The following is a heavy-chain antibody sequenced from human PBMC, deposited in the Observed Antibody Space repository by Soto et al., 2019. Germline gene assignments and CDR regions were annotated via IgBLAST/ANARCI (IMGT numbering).Heavy chain of an antibody. Sequence: GGSLRLSCAASGFTFSSYGVHWVRQAPGKGLEWVAVIWYDGSNKYYADSVKGRFTISRDNSKNTLYLQMNSLRAEDTAVYYCARLAAPYSSSWYDTYYYYGMDVWGQGTTVTVSS. V-gene: IGHV3-33*01. CDR2: IWYDGSNK. D-gene: IGHD6-13*01. CDR1: GFTFSSYG. J-gene: IGHJ6*02. CDR3: ARLAAPYSSSWYDTYYYYGMDV.